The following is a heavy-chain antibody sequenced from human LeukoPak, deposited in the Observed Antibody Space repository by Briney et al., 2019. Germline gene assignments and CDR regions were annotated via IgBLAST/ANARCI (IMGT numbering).Heavy chain of an antibody. CDR3: ARGFWYDSSAYSG. V-gene: IGHV4-34*01. J-gene: IGHJ4*01. Sequence: PSETLSLTCAVYGGPFSGYYWSWIRQPPGKGLEWIGEINHGGSTNYNPSLKSRVTISVDTSKNQFSLKLSSVTAADTAVYYCARGFWYDSSAYSGWGQGTLVTVSS. CDR1: GGPFSGYY. D-gene: IGHD3-22*01. CDR2: INHGGST.